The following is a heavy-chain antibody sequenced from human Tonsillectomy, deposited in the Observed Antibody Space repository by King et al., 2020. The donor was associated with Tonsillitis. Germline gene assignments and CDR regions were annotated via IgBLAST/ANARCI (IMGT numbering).Heavy chain of an antibody. Sequence: VQLVESGGGLVQPGGSLRLSCAASGFTFSSYAMSWVRQAPGKGLEWVSAISCSGGGTYYADSVKGRFTIPRDNSKNTRYLQMNSLRAEDTAVYNCAKDNIVVVVAATPRFDYWGQGTLVTVSS. J-gene: IGHJ4*02. D-gene: IGHD2-15*01. V-gene: IGHV3-23*04. CDR2: ISCSGGGT. CDR3: AKDNIVVVVAATPRFDY. CDR1: GFTFSSYA.